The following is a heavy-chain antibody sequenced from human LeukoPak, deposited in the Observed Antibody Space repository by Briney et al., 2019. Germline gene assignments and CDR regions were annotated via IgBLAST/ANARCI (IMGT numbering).Heavy chain of an antibody. CDR2: ISSNGVTT. D-gene: IGHD3-22*01. Sequence: PGGSLRLSCAASGFTFSDYVMHWVRQAPGKGLEYVTGISSNGVTTYYADSVKGRFTISRDNSKTMLYLQMGSLRVEDMAVYYCARGRSGSHFRGQGTLVTVSS. CDR3: ARGRSGSHF. J-gene: IGHJ4*02. V-gene: IGHV3-64*02. CDR1: GFTFSDYV.